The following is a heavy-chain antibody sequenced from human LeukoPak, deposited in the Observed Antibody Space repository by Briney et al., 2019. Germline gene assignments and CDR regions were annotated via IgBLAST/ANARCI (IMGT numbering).Heavy chain of an antibody. CDR1: GGSISNSYYY. CDR2: MYCSGGT. CDR3: ARLFEVRGALDY. Sequence: SETLSLTCTVSGGSISNSYYYWGWIRQPPGKGLEWIGSMYCSGGTNYNPSLKSRVTISVDTSKNQFSLKLSSVTAADTAVYYCARLFEVRGALDYWGQGTLVTVSS. J-gene: IGHJ4*02. D-gene: IGHD3-10*01. V-gene: IGHV4-39*07.